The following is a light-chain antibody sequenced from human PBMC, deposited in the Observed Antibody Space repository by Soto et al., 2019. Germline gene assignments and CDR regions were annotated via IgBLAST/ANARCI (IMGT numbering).Light chain of an antibody. Sequence: AIQLTQSPSSLSASIGDRVTITCRARQGIGRALAWYQQAPGKPPKLLIFDASTLENGVPSRFSCGGSGTDFSLTMSSLQPEDLATYYCLLFNTYPQAFGGGTKVEIK. CDR1: QGIGRA. J-gene: IGKJ4*01. CDR3: LLFNTYPQA. CDR2: DAS. V-gene: IGKV1-13*02.